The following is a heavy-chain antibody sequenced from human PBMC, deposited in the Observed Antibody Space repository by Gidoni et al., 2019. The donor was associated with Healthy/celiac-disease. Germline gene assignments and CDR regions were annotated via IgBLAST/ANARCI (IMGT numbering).Heavy chain of an antibody. D-gene: IGHD6-13*01. CDR3: TRGYIAAAGGPIFGDY. CDR1: GFTFGDYA. Sequence: EVQLVESGGGLVKPGRSLRLSCTASGFTFGDYALSWFRQAPGKGLEWVGLIRIKPYGGTTQYAASVKGRFTISRDDSRSIAYLQMNSLKTEDTAVYYCTRGYIAAAGGPIFGDYWGQGTLVTVSS. J-gene: IGHJ4*02. CDR2: IRIKPYGGTT. V-gene: IGHV3-49*05.